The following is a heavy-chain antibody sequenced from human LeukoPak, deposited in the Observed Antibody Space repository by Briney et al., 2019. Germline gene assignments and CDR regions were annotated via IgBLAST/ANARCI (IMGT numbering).Heavy chain of an antibody. CDR3: ARGHNIGWYVNGFDP. CDR2: INPNSGNT. J-gene: IGHJ5*02. V-gene: IGHV1-8*01. D-gene: IGHD6-19*01. Sequence: ASVKVSCKASGYTFTSYDIHWVRQASGQGLEWMGWINPNSGNTSYAQKFRGRVTMTRNTSINTAYMELRNLRSEDTAVYYCARGHNIGWYVNGFDPWGQGTLVTVSS. CDR1: GYTFTSYD.